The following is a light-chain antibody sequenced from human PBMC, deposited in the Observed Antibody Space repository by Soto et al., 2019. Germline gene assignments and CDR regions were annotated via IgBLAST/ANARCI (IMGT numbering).Light chain of an antibody. V-gene: IGKV1-5*01. CDR3: QQYNSYWEFS. J-gene: IGKJ3*01. CDR1: QSISSW. Sequence: DIQMTQSPSTLSASVGDRVTITCRASQSISSWLAWYQQKPGKAPKLLIYDASSLQSGVPSRFSGSGSGTEFTLTISSLQPDDFATYYCQQYNSYWEFSSGPGTKVDIK. CDR2: DAS.